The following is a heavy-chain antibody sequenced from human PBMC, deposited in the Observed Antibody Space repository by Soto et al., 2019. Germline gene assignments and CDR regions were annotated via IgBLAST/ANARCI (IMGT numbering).Heavy chain of an antibody. CDR1: GGSISSSSYY. CDR3: ARAPYYDILTGYYMYYYYMDV. V-gene: IGHV4-39*01. J-gene: IGHJ6*03. CDR2: IYYSGST. D-gene: IGHD3-9*01. Sequence: PSETLSLTCTVSGGSISSSSYYWGWIRQPPGKGLEWIGSIYYSGSTYYNPSLKSRVTISVDTSKNQFSLKLSSVTAADTAVYYCARAPYYDILTGYYMYYYYMDVWGKGTTVTV.